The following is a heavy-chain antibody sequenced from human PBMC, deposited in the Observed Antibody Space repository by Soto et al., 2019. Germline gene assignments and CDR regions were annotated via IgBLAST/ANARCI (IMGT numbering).Heavy chain of an antibody. D-gene: IGHD3-9*01. CDR2: ISPRSGGT. CDR1: GYTFIDYY. V-gene: IGHV1-2*02. CDR3: ARPPGYISDWYYFDL. J-gene: IGHJ4*02. Sequence: ASVKVSCKASGYTFIDYYMHWVRQAPGQGFEWMGRISPRSGGTNYAQKLQGRVTMTWDTSLNTAYMELSSLISEDTAVYYCARPPGYISDWYYFDLWGQGTLVTVSS.